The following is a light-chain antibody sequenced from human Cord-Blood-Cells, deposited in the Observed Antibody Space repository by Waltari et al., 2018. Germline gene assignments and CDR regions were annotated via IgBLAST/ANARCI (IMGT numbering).Light chain of an antibody. J-gene: IGLJ2*01. V-gene: IGLV1-44*01. CDR3: AAWDDSLNGVV. CDR2: SNN. Sequence: QSVLTQPPPASGTPGQRVTIPCSASTSTTGSNTVNWYQQLPGTAPKLLIYSNNQRPSGVPDRFAGSNSGTSASLAISGLQSEDEADYYCAAWDDSLNGVVFGGGTKLTVL. CDR1: TSTTGSNT.